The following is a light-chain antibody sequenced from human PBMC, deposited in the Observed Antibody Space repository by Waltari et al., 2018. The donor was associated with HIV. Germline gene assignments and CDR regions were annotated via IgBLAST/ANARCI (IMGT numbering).Light chain of an antibody. CDR2: GKN. CDR3: NSRDNRGDHVL. Sequence: SSELTQDPAVSVALGQTVRITCQGDRLRNYYASWYQQKPGQAPVLVMYGKNNRPSGSTDRFSGSSSGNSAAVTITGAQAEDEAAYYCNSRDNRGDHVLFGGGTKLTVL. CDR1: RLRNYY. J-gene: IGLJ2*01. V-gene: IGLV3-19*01.